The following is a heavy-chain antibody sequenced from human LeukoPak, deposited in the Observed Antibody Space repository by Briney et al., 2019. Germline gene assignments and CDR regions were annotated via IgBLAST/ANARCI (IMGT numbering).Heavy chain of an antibody. CDR3: ARHQYRRKSGTKAEEG. Sequence: PSETLSLTCTVSGGSISSSSYYWGWIRQPPGKGLEWIGSIYYSGSTYYNPSLKSRVTISVDTSKNQFSLKLSSVTAADTAVYYCARHQYRRKSGTKAEEGWGQGTLVTVSS. J-gene: IGHJ4*02. CDR2: IYYSGST. V-gene: IGHV4-39*01. CDR1: GGSISSSSYY. D-gene: IGHD1-26*01.